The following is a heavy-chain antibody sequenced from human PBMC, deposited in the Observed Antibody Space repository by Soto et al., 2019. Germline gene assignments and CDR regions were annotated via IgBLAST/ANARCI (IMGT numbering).Heavy chain of an antibody. CDR1: GFSFSSYG. J-gene: IGHJ4*02. CDR3: AKRHRTNPGENDY. D-gene: IGHD2-21*01. Sequence: EVQLLESGGGLARPGGSLRLSCAASGFSFSSYGMVWVRQAPGQGLEWVSSISGSGARTDYADSVKGRFTISRDKSKNTLYLQMNSLRGEDTAIYYCAKRHRTNPGENDYWGQGTLVTVSS. CDR2: ISGSGART. V-gene: IGHV3-23*01.